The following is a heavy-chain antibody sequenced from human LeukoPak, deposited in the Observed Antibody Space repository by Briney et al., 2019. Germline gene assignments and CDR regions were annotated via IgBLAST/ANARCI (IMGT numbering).Heavy chain of an antibody. J-gene: IGHJ4*02. CDR2: VSAYADNT. Sequence: VASVKVSCKASGYTLTSYGITWVRQAPGQGLEWMGWVSAYADNTNYVQKIQGRVTMTTDTSTSTAYMELRSLRSDDTVAYYCARDCIGCHGFEYWGRGTLVTVSS. CDR1: GYTLTSYG. D-gene: IGHD2-15*01. V-gene: IGHV1-18*01. CDR3: ARDCIGCHGFEY.